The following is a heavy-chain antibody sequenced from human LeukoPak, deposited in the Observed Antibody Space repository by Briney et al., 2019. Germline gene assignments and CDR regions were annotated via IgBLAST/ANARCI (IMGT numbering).Heavy chain of an antibody. CDR2: ISGTGLST. J-gene: IGHJ3*02. V-gene: IGHV3-23*01. Sequence: PGGSLRLSCAASGFTLGSFGVSWVRQAPGKGLEWVSFISGTGLSTYYADSVKGRFTISRDNSKSTLFMQMNSLRVEDTAVYYRAKLMRHMMEDVYDIWGQGTMVTVSS. CDR3: AKLMRHMMEDVYDI. CDR1: GFTLGSFG. D-gene: IGHD2-21*01.